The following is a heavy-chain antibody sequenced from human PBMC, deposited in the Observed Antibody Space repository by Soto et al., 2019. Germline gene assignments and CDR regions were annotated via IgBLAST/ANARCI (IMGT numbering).Heavy chain of an antibody. CDR3: ARAENYYDFWSGSRNWFDP. CDR2: IYYSGST. J-gene: IGHJ5*02. Sequence: LSLTCTVSGGSISSYYWSWIRQPPGKGLEWIGYIYYSGSTNYNPSLKSRVTISVDTSRNQFSLKLSSVTAADTAVYYCARAENYYDFWSGSRNWFDPWGQGTLVTVSS. CDR1: GGSISSYY. V-gene: IGHV4-59*01. D-gene: IGHD3-3*01.